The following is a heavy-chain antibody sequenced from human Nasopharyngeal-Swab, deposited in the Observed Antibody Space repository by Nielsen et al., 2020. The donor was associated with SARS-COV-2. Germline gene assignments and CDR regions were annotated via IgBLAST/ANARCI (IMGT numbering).Heavy chain of an antibody. Sequence: GGSLRLSCAASGFSFDDYAMHWVRQAPGKGLEWVSGISWNSGRIGYADSVKGRFTISRDNVKNSLFLQMNSLRAEDTALYYCAKDLGIAVAGTGHDLWGQGTLVTVSS. CDR1: GFSFDDYA. D-gene: IGHD6-19*01. CDR2: ISWNSGRI. CDR3: AKDLGIAVAGTGHDL. V-gene: IGHV3-9*01. J-gene: IGHJ5*02.